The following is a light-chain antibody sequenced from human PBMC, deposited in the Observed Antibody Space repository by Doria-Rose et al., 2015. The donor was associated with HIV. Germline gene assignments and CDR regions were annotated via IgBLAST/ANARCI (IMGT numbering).Light chain of an antibody. Sequence: EIVMTQSPGTLSLSPGERATLSCGASQSFSSTYLAWYQQKPGQAPSLLIYDGSTRATGIPDRFSASGSGTDFTLTISRLEPEDFALYYCHQYGTSWTFGQGTKVEI. V-gene: IGKV3-20*01. CDR1: QSFSSTY. CDR3: HQYGTSWT. CDR2: DGS. J-gene: IGKJ1*01.